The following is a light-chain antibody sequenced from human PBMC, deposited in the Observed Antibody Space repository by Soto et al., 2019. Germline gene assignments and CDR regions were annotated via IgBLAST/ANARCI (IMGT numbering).Light chain of an antibody. CDR3: GTWDSSLSGVV. CDR2: DNS. Sequence: QSVLTQPPSVSAAPGQQISIPCSGSSPNVGKNYVSWYQQLPGTAPKLLIYDNSQRPSGIPDRFSGSKSGTSATLGITGLQAGDEADYYCGTWDSSLSGVVLGGGTKVTAL. CDR1: SPNVGKNY. J-gene: IGLJ2*01. V-gene: IGLV1-51*01.